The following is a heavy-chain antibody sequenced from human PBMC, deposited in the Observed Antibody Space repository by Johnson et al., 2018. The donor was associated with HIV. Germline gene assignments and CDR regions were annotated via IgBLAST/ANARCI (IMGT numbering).Heavy chain of an antibody. V-gene: IGHV3-30*04. CDR3: AKDLRVFDWFNVYYAFDI. J-gene: IGHJ3*02. Sequence: MQLVESGGGVVRPGRSLRLSFAASGFTFSSCAMHWVRQAPGKGLEWETIISYDGINKYYADSVKGRFTIYRDNSKNTLYLQMNSLRADDTAVYYCAKDLRVFDWFNVYYAFDIWGQGTMVTVSS. CDR2: ISYDGINK. D-gene: IGHD3-9*01. CDR1: GFTFSSCA.